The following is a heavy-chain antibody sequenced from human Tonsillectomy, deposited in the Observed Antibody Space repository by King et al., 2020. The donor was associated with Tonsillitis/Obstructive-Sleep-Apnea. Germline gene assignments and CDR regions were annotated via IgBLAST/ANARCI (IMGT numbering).Heavy chain of an antibody. Sequence: VQLVESGGGLIQPGGSLRLSCAASGFTVSSNYMSWVRQAPGKGLECVSVIYSGGSTYYADSVKGRFTISRDNSKNTLDLQMNSLRAEDTAVYYCARATYYDFWSGYVNYMDVWGKGTMVTVSS. CDR2: IYSGGST. D-gene: IGHD3-3*01. J-gene: IGHJ6*03. CDR1: GFTVSSNY. V-gene: IGHV3-53*01. CDR3: ARATYYDFWSGYVNYMDV.